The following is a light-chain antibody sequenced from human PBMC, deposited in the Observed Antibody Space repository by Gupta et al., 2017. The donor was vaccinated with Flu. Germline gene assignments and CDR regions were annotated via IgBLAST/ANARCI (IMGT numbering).Light chain of an antibody. CDR3: QQKSNTFFT. CDR2: GAS. V-gene: IGKV3-20*01. J-gene: IGKJ3*01. Sequence: GTLSLSPGERATLSCRASQSVGSSNLTWYQQKPGQAPRLLISGASSRATGFPDRFSGSGSGTEFTLNIKRREPEDFAVYYCQQKSNTFFTFGQGTTVEIK. CDR1: QSVGSSN.